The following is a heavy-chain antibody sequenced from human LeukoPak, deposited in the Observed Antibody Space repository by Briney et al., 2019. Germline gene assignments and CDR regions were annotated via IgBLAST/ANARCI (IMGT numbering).Heavy chain of an antibody. D-gene: IGHD3-3*01. V-gene: IGHV3-13*01. J-gene: IGHJ3*01. CDR1: GFTFSNYD. CDR3: VRDQTIDSRAGPSDPFDV. CDR2: IGTLADT. Sequence: GGSLRLSCAASGFTFSNYDMHWVRQTRGGGLEWVSSIGTLADTFYPDSAKGRFTISRDNAKNSLYLQMNSLRADDTAVYYCVRDQTIDSRAGPSDPFDVWGQGTMVTVSS.